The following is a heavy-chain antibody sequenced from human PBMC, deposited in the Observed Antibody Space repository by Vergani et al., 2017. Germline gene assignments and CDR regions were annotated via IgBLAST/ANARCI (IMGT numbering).Heavy chain of an antibody. V-gene: IGHV1-69*12. D-gene: IGHD3-3*01. CDR2: IIPIFGTA. CDR1: GGTFSSYA. Sequence: VQLVQSGAEVKKPGSSVKVSCKASGGTFSSYAISWVRQAPGQGLEWMGGIIPIFGTANYAQKFQGRVTITADESTSTAYMELSSLRSDDTAVYYCASRDITIFGVVIIRGYYYYGMDVWGQGTTVTVSS. CDR3: ASRDITIFGVVIIRGYYYYGMDV. J-gene: IGHJ6*02.